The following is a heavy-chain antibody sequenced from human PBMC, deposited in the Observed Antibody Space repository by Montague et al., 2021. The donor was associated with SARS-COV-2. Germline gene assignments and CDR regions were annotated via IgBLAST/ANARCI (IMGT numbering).Heavy chain of an antibody. V-gene: IGHV4-61*02. CDR3: ARSRGNLQWPFYYYYGMDV. CDR1: GGSISSGSYY. J-gene: IGHJ6*02. CDR2: IYTSGST. Sequence: TLSLTCTVSGGSISSGSYYWSWIRQPAGKGLEWIGRIYTSGSTNYNPSLKSRVTISVDKSKTQFSLKLSSVTAADTAVYYCARSRGNLQWPFYYYYGMDVWGQGTTVTVSS. D-gene: IGHD6-19*01.